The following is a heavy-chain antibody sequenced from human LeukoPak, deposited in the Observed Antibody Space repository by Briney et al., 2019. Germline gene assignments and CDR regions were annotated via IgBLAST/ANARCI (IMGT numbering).Heavy chain of an antibody. CDR2: INPSGGST. D-gene: IGHD2-21*02. CDR1: GYTFTSYY. J-gene: IGHJ4*02. Sequence: ASVKVSCKASGYTFTSYYMHWVRQAPGQGLEWMGIINPSGGSTSYAQKFQGRVTMTRDTSTSTVYMELSSLRSEDTAVYYCARAFHCGGDCYSAGDYWGQGTLVTVSS. V-gene: IGHV1-46*01. CDR3: ARAFHCGGDCYSAGDY.